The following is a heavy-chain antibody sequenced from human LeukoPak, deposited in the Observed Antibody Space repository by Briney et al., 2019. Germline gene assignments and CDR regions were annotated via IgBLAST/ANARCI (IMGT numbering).Heavy chain of an antibody. V-gene: IGHV4-61*02. CDR1: GGSISSGSYY. CDR3: ARDAYDSSGYSFDY. D-gene: IGHD3-22*01. CDR2: IYTSGST. J-gene: IGHJ4*02. Sequence: PSGTLSLTCTVSGGSISSGSYYWSWIRQPAGKGLEWIGRIYTSGSTNYNPSLKSRVTISVDTSKSQFSLKLSSVTAADTAVYYCARDAYDSSGYSFDYWGQGTLVTVSS.